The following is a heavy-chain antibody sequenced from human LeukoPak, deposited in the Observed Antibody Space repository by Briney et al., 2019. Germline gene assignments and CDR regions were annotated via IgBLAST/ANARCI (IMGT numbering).Heavy chain of an antibody. J-gene: IGHJ5*02. CDR1: GYTFTSYG. Sequence: ASVKVSCKASGYTFTSYGISWVQQAPGQGLEWMGWISGYNGNTKNAQKFQARVSMTTDTSTTTAYMELRSLRSDDTAVYYCARMAYDILTGYFQPNWFDPWGQGTLVTVSS. D-gene: IGHD3-9*01. CDR3: ARMAYDILTGYFQPNWFDP. V-gene: IGHV1-18*01. CDR2: ISGYNGNT.